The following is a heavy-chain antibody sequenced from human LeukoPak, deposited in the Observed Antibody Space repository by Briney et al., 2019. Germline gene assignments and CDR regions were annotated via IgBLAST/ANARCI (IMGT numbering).Heavy chain of an antibody. J-gene: IGHJ6*02. CDR3: ARDRIIGMDV. Sequence: PGGSLRLSCAASVFTFSSYCMHWVRQAPCKGLEWVAVIWYDGSNKYYADSVKGRFTISRDNSKNTLYLQMNSLRAEDTAVYYCARDRIIGMDVWGQGTTVTVSS. CDR1: VFTFSSYC. D-gene: IGHD3-10*01. CDR2: IWYDGSNK. V-gene: IGHV3-33*01.